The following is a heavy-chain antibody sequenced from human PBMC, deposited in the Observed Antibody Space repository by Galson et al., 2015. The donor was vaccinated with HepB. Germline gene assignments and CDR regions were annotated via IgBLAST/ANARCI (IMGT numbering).Heavy chain of an antibody. D-gene: IGHD3-22*01. CDR3: ARHSDYDSSGYYFGRDGTGVYFDY. J-gene: IGHJ4*02. CDR2: IYPGDSDT. V-gene: IGHV5-51*01. CDR1: GYSFTSYW. Sequence: QSGAEVKKPGESLKISCKGSGYSFTSYWIGWVRQMPGKGLEWMGIIYPGDSDTRYSPSFQGQVTISADKSISTAYLQWSSLKASDTAMYYCARHSDYDSSGYYFGRDGTGVYFDYWGQGTLVTVSS.